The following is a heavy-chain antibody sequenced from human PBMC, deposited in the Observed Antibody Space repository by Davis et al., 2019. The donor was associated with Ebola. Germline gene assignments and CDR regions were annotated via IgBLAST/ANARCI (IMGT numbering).Heavy chain of an antibody. V-gene: IGHV3-23*01. J-gene: IGHJ6*02. D-gene: IGHD3-10*01. CDR2: IRESDKTK. CDR1: GFIFNSYS. Sequence: GGSLRLSCRGSGFIFNSYSMTWVRQAQGKGLEWVSGIRESDKTKHYAESVKVRFTISRDYALNTVYLEMNNLRVEDTALYYCAKGTSEAYGLDVWGQGTTVTVSS. CDR3: AKGTSEAYGLDV.